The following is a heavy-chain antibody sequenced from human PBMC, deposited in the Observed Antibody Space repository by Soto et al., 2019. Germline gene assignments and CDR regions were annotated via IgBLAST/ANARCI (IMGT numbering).Heavy chain of an antibody. CDR3: AREGGCSGGSCYSPLLAVPSDGMDV. CDR1: GDSVSSHSAA. D-gene: IGHD2-15*01. J-gene: IGHJ6*02. V-gene: IGHV6-1*01. CDR2: TYYRSKWYN. Sequence: SQTLSLTCAISGDSVSSHSAAWHWIRQSPSRGLEWLGRTYYRSKWYNDYAVSVKSRITINPDTSKNQFSLQLNSVTPEDTAVYYCAREGGCSGGSCYSPLLAVPSDGMDVWGQGTTVTVSS.